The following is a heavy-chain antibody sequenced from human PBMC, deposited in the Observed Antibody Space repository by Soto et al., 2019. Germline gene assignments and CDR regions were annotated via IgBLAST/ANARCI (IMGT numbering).Heavy chain of an antibody. D-gene: IGHD3-3*02. J-gene: IGHJ4*02. Sequence: PGESLKISCQASGYSFADYYVAWVRQIPGKGLEWVGIVHPGDSDTRYSPSFQGQVTLSADKSISTAYLQWSSLKASDTAIYYCARLIGAEHFWSGHCDFWGLGTLVTVSS. V-gene: IGHV5-51*01. CDR2: VHPGDSDT. CDR1: GYSFADYY. CDR3: ARLIGAEHFWSGHCDF.